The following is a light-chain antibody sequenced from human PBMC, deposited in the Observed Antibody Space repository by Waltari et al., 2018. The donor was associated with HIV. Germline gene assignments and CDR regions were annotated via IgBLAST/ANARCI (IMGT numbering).Light chain of an antibody. CDR3: QVWDSISDHVL. J-gene: IGLJ2*01. Sequence: SHVLTPPPSVSVGPGQKARDAWWGNHIGKKSGPLYQQKPGQAPVLVVYDDSDRPSGIPERFSGSNSGNTATLTISRVEAGDEADYYCQVWDSISDHVLFGGGTKLTVL. CDR2: DDS. CDR1: HIGKKS. V-gene: IGLV3-21*02.